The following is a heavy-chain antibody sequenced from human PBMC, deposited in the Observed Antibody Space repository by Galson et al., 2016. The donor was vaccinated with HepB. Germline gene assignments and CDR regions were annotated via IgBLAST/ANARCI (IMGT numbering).Heavy chain of an antibody. Sequence: SLRLSCAASGFNFRPYDMHWVRQAPGKGLEWVAMIWSDGSSEYYADSVKGRFTISRDNSRNTLYLQMDSLRADDTAVYYCGRDRAVRSFDQWGQGALVTVSS. J-gene: IGHJ4*02. D-gene: IGHD6-19*01. CDR2: IWSDGSSE. CDR3: GRDRAVRSFDQ. V-gene: IGHV3-33*08. CDR1: GFNFRPYD.